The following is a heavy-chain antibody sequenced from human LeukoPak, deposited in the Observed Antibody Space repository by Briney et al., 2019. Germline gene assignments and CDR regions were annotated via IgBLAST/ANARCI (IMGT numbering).Heavy chain of an antibody. CDR2: IRYDGSNK. CDR1: GFTFSSYG. CDR3: AKVMGSSGWSSY. J-gene: IGHJ4*02. V-gene: IGHV3-30*02. Sequence: GGSLRLSCAASGFTFSSYGMHWGRQAPGKGLGMVAFIRYDGSNKYYADSVKGRFTISRDNSKSTLYLQMNSLKAEDTAGYYCAKVMGSSGWSSYWGQGTLVTVSS. D-gene: IGHD6-19*01.